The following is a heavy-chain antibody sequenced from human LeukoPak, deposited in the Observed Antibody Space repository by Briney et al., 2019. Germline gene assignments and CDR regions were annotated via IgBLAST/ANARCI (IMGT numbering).Heavy chain of an antibody. CDR1: GVSISSDY. Sequence: SQTLSLTCTVSGVSISSDYWSWIRQPAGKGLEWIGRIYTSGSTNYNPSLKSRVTMSVDTSKNQLSLKLSSVTTADTAVYYCARGLVGGGSYYFDYWGQGTLVTASS. CDR2: IYTSGST. V-gene: IGHV4-4*07. D-gene: IGHD1-26*01. J-gene: IGHJ4*02. CDR3: ARGLVGGGSYYFDY.